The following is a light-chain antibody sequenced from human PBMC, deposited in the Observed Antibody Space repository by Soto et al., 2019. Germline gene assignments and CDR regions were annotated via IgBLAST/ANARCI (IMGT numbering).Light chain of an antibody. V-gene: IGKV3-15*01. CDR1: QSVSNN. Sequence: EIVLTQSPATLSLSPGERSTLSCMTIQSVSNNYLAWYQQKPGQAPRLLLYGASTRATGIPVRFSGSGFGTEFTLTISSLQSEDFAVYYCQQYKNWPLFGQGTRLEIK. CDR3: QQYKNWPL. CDR2: GAS. J-gene: IGKJ5*01.